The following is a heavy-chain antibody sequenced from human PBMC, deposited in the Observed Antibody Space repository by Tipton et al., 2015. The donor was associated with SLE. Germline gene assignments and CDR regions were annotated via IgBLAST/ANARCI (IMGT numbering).Heavy chain of an antibody. V-gene: IGHV4-4*02. D-gene: IGHD2-2*01. Sequence: TLSLTCAVSGGSISSNNWWSWVRQPPGKGLEWIGEIHHSGSTNYNTSLKSRVTISVDKSQNQFSLNLSSVTAADTAVYYCARVRSSTSCSDYWGQGTLVTVSS. CDR3: ARVRSSTSCSDY. J-gene: IGHJ4*02. CDR2: IHHSGST. CDR1: GGSISSNNW.